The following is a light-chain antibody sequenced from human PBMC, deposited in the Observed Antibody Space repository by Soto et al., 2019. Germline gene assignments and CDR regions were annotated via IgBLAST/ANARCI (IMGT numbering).Light chain of an antibody. J-gene: IGKJ5*01. CDR2: GAS. CDR1: QSVSSSN. Sequence: EIVLTQSPGTLSLSPGARAPLSCRASQSVSSSNLAWYQQKPGQAPRLLIYGASTRATGIPARFSGSGSGTEFTLTISSLQSEDFAVYYCQQYNNWPPITFGQGTRLEIK. V-gene: IGKV3-15*01. CDR3: QQYNNWPPIT.